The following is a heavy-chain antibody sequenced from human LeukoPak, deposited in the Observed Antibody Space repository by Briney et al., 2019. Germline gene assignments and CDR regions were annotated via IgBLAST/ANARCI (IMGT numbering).Heavy chain of an antibody. Sequence: GGSLRLSCAASGFTFSSYGMSWVRQAPGKGLEWVSAISGSGGSTYYADSVKGRFTISRDNSKNTLYLQMNSLRAEDTAVYYCAKGPRYFDPSYYYYYMDVWGKGTTVTISS. V-gene: IGHV3-23*01. D-gene: IGHD3-9*01. CDR1: GFTFSSYG. CDR2: ISGSGGST. J-gene: IGHJ6*03. CDR3: AKGPRYFDPSYYYYYMDV.